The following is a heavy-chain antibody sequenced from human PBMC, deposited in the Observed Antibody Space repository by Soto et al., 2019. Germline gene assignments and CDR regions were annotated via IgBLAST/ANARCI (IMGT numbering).Heavy chain of an antibody. Sequence: SETLSLTYTVSGGSISSSSYYWVWIRQPPGKGLEWIGSIYYSGSTYYNPSLKSRVTISVDTSKNQFSLKLSSVTAADTAVYYCARHRDYYGSGSYSYYYYMDVWGKGTTVTVSS. CDR3: ARHRDYYGSGSYSYYYYMDV. V-gene: IGHV4-39*01. CDR1: GGSISSSSYY. D-gene: IGHD3-10*01. J-gene: IGHJ6*03. CDR2: IYYSGST.